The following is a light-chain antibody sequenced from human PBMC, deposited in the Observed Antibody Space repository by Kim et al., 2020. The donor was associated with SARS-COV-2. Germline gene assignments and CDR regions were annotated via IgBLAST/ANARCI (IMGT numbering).Light chain of an antibody. V-gene: IGLV2-8*01. Sequence: GQSVNISCTGTGSDIGGYNFVTWYQQHPGKAPKVMIYEVNKRPSGVPDRFSGSKSGNTASLTVSGLQAEDEADYYCSSYAGRQNLVFGGGTQLTVL. J-gene: IGLJ2*01. CDR3: SSYAGRQNLV. CDR2: EVN. CDR1: GSDIGGYNF.